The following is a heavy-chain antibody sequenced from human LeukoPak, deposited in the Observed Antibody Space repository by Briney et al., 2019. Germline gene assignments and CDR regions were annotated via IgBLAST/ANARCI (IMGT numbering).Heavy chain of an antibody. J-gene: IGHJ4*02. CDR3: AKELSGSYSFDY. CDR1: GFTFDDYA. CDR2: ISWNSGSI. Sequence: GRSLRLSCAASGFTFDDYAMYWVRQAPGKGLEWVSGISWNSGSIGYADSVKGRFTISRDNAKNSLYLQMNSLRAEDTALYYCAKELSGSYSFDYWGQGTLVTVSS. D-gene: IGHD1-26*01. V-gene: IGHV3-9*01.